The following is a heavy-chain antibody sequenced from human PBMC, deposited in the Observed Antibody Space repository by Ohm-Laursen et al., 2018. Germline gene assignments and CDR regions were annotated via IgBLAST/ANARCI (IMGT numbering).Heavy chain of an antibody. Sequence: SLRLSCAASGFTFSSYGMHWVRQSPGKGLEWVAVIWYDGSNKYYADSVKGRFTISRDNSKNTVFLQMNSLRAEDTAVYYCAKGLEYYYGSGSFDWGQGTLVTVTS. CDR2: IWYDGSNK. CDR1: GFTFSSYG. D-gene: IGHD3-10*01. J-gene: IGHJ4*02. CDR3: AKGLEYYYGSGSFD. V-gene: IGHV3-33*06.